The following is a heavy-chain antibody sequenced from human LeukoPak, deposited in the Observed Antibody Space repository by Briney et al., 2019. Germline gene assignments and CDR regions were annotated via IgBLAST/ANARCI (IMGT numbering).Heavy chain of an antibody. CDR1: GFTLSNYA. V-gene: IGHV3-23*01. CDR3: AREGSGGTFNFDY. J-gene: IGHJ4*02. D-gene: IGHD3-10*01. Sequence: PGGSLRLSCAVSGFTLSNYAMSWVRQAPGKGLQWVSALSAGGGGAFYADSVKGRFTISRDNSKNTLFLQMNNLRAEDTALYYCAREGSGGTFNFDYWGQGTLVTVSS. CDR2: LSAGGGGA.